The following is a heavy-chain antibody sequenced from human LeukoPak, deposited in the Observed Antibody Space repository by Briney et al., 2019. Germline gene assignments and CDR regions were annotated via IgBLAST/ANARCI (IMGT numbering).Heavy chain of an antibody. V-gene: IGHV1-2*02. CDR3: ARIGRYCSGGSCHRYWYFDL. Sequence: VASVKVSCKASGYTFTGYYMHWVRQAPGQGLEWMGWINPNSGGTNYAQKFQGRVTMTRDTSISTAYMELSRLRSDDTAVYYCARIGRYCSGGSCHRYWYFDLWGHGTLVTVSS. J-gene: IGHJ2*01. CDR2: INPNSGGT. D-gene: IGHD2-15*01. CDR1: GYTFTGYY.